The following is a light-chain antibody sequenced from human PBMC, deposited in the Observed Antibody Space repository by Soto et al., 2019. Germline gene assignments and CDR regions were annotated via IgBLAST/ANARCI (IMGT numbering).Light chain of an antibody. CDR2: EGT. J-gene: IGLJ1*01. Sequence: QSVLTQPASVSGTPGQSITIRCTGTSSDVGSYNLVSWFQQHPGKVPKLLIYEGTKRPSGLSDRFSGSKSGTTASLTISGLQAEDEAHYYCYSYAGENLYVFGTGTKVTVL. CDR3: YSYAGENLYV. V-gene: IGLV2-23*01. CDR1: SSDVGSYNL.